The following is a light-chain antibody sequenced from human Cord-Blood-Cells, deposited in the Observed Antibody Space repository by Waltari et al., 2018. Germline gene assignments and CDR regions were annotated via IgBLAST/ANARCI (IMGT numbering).Light chain of an antibody. CDR1: SGINVGTYR. CDR3: MIWHSSAWV. J-gene: IGLJ3*02. CDR2: YKSDSEK. Sequence: QAVLTQPSSLSASPGASASLTCTLRSGINVGTYRIYWYQQKPGSPPQYLLRYKSDSEKQQGSGGPDRFSGSKDASSNAGILLISGLQSEDEADYYCMIWHSSAWVFGGGTKLTVL. V-gene: IGLV5-45*02.